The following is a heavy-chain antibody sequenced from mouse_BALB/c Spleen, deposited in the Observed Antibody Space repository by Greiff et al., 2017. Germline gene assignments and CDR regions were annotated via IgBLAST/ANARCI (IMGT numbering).Heavy chain of an antibody. CDR3: ARHPYYGNYDAMDY. V-gene: IGHV1-4*01. CDR2: INPSSGYT. CDR1: GYTFTSYT. J-gene: IGHJ4*01. D-gene: IGHD2-10*01. Sequence: VQLQQSGAELARPGASVKMSCKASGYTFTSYTMHWVKQRPGQGLEWIGYINPSSGYTNYNQKFKDKATLTADKSSSTAYMQLSSLTSEDSAVYYCARHPYYGNYDAMDYWGQGTSVTVSS.